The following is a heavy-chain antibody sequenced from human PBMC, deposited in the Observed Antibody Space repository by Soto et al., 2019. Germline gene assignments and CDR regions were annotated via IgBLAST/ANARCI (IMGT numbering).Heavy chain of an antibody. CDR2: IYYSGST. CDR3: ASRNVDTAMIDY. D-gene: IGHD5-18*01. J-gene: IGHJ4*02. CDR1: GGSISSGGYY. Sequence: PSETLSLTCTVSGGSISSGGYYWSWIRQHPGKGLEWIGYIYYSGSTYYNPSLKSRVTISVDTSKNQFSLKLSSVTAADTAVYYCASRNVDTAMIDYWGQGTLVTVSS. V-gene: IGHV4-31*03.